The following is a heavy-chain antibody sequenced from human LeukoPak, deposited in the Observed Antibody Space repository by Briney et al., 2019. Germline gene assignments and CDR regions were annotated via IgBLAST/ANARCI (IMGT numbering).Heavy chain of an antibody. CDR3: AKEGYDYVWGSYRYFDY. J-gene: IGHJ4*02. CDR2: ISGSGGST. CDR1: GFTFSSYA. D-gene: IGHD3-16*02. V-gene: IGHV3-23*01. Sequence: GGSLRLSFAASGFTFSSYAMSWVRQAPGKGLEWVSPISGSGGSTYYADSVKGRFTISRDNSKNTLYLQMNSLRAEDTAVYYCAKEGYDYVWGSYRYFDYWGQGTLVTVSS.